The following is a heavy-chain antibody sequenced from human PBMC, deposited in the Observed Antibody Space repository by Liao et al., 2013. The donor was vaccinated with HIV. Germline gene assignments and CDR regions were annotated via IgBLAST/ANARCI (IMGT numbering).Heavy chain of an antibody. Sequence: QVQLQESGPGLVKPSGTLSLTCTVSGGSINSYDWSWIRQPAGKGLEWIGRIYSSGNTNYNPSLQSRVTMSVDTAKNQFSLKLSSVTAADTAVYYCASGYSYGPRTFSVYWGQGTLVTVSS. D-gene: IGHD5-18*01. CDR3: ASGYSYGPRTFSVY. CDR1: GGSINSYD. V-gene: IGHV4-4*07. J-gene: IGHJ4*02. CDR2: IYSSGNT.